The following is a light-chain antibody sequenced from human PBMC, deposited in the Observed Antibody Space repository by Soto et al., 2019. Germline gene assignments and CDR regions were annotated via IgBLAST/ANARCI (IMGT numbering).Light chain of an antibody. CDR2: EVV. J-gene: IGLJ1*01. Sequence: LTQPPSASGSPGQSVTISCTGTKNDIGVYDFVSWYQHHPGKAPRLIIYEVVQRPSGVPGRFSGSKSGNTASLTISGLQAEDEAYYYCCSYAGSYPFVFGTVAKVSVL. CDR1: KNDIGVYDF. V-gene: IGLV2-8*01. CDR3: CSYAGSYPFV.